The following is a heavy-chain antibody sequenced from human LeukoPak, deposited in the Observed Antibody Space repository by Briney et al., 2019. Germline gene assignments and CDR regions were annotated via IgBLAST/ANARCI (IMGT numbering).Heavy chain of an antibody. V-gene: IGHV4-59*01. J-gene: IGHJ4*02. Sequence: SETLSLTCTVSGDSISSYYWSWIRQPAGKGLEWIGYIYYSGSTNYNPSLKGRVTISVDTSKNQFSLNLSSVTAADTAVYYCARGGPTYGDIYDYWGQGTLVTVSS. D-gene: IGHD4-17*01. CDR3: ARGGPTYGDIYDY. CDR2: IYYSGST. CDR1: GDSISSYY.